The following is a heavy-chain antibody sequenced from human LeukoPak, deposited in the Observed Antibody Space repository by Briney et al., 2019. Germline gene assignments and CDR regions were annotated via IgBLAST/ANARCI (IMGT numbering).Heavy chain of an antibody. CDR1: GGSISSGSYY. V-gene: IGHV4-61*02. CDR2: IYTSGST. Sequence: SQTLSLTXTVSGGSISSGSYYWSWIRQPAGNGLEWIGRIYTSGSTNYNPSLKSRVTISVDTSKNQFSLKLSSVTAADTAVYYCARVYYDSSGDSAFDIWGQGTMVTVSS. J-gene: IGHJ3*02. CDR3: ARVYYDSSGDSAFDI. D-gene: IGHD3-22*01.